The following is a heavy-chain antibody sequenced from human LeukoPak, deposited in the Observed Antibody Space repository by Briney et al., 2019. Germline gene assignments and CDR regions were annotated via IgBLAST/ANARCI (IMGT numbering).Heavy chain of an antibody. Sequence: SETLSLTCAVSGGSISSSNWWSWIRQPPGKGLEWIGYIYYSGSTYYNPSLKSRVTISVDTSKNQFSLKLSSVTAADTAVYYCARAPKYYYDSSGYYLFDYWGQGTLVTVSS. D-gene: IGHD3-22*01. CDR3: ARAPKYYYDSSGYYLFDY. J-gene: IGHJ4*02. CDR1: GGSISSSNW. CDR2: IYYSGST. V-gene: IGHV4-30-4*01.